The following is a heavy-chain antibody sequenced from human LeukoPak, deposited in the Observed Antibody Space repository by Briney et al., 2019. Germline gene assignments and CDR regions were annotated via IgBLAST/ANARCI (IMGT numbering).Heavy chain of an antibody. Sequence: GGSLRLSCEASGFTFSNYSMNWVRQAPGKGLEWVSYIRSSSSTIYYADSVKGRFTISRDNAKNTLYLQMNSLRAEDTAVYYCAELGITMIGGVWGKGTTVTISS. CDR2: IRSSSSTI. CDR3: AELGITMIGGV. V-gene: IGHV3-48*04. CDR1: GFTFSNYS. D-gene: IGHD3-10*02. J-gene: IGHJ6*04.